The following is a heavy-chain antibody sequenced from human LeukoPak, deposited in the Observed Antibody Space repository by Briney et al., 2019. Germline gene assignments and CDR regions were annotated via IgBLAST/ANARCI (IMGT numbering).Heavy chain of an antibody. J-gene: IGHJ4*02. V-gene: IGHV1-69*06. CDR1: GGTFTSYA. Sequence: GASVKVSCKASGGTFTSYAISWVRQAPGQGLEWMGWIIPIFGTANYAQKFQGRVTITADKSTSTAYMELSSLRSEDTAVYYCASNYYDSSGYYSFDYWGQGTLVTVSS. CDR2: IIPIFGTA. D-gene: IGHD3-22*01. CDR3: ASNYYDSSGYYSFDY.